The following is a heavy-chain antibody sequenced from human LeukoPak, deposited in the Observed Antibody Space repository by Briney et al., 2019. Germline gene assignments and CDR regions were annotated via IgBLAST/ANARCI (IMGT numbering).Heavy chain of an antibody. D-gene: IGHD3-10*01. CDR2: ISGSGGST. Sequence: GGSLRLSCAASGFTFSSYAMSWVRQAPGKGLEWVSAISGSGGSTFYADSVKGRFTISSDDSKNSLYLQMNSLRAEDTAVYYCARDFMLAGGWGSYYYNYYYYYGMDVWGQGTTVTVSS. J-gene: IGHJ6*02. V-gene: IGHV3-23*01. CDR3: ARDFMLAGGWGSYYYNYYYYYGMDV. CDR1: GFTFSSYA.